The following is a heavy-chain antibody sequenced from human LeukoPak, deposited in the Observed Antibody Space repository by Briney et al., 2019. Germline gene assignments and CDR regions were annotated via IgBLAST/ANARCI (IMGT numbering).Heavy chain of an antibody. Sequence: PGGSLRLSCAASGFTFSDYYMSWIRQAPGKGLEWVSYTSSSGSTIYYADSVKGRFTISRDNAKNSLYLQMNSLRAEDTAVYYCARPPALHYYDSSTSGGAFDIWGQGTMVTVSS. J-gene: IGHJ3*02. CDR3: ARPPALHYYDSSTSGGAFDI. V-gene: IGHV3-11*01. D-gene: IGHD3-22*01. CDR1: GFTFSDYY. CDR2: TSSSGSTI.